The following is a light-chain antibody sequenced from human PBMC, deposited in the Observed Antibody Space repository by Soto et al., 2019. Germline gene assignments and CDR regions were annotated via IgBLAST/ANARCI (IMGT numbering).Light chain of an antibody. CDR2: DAS. CDR1: QDISNY. Sequence: DIQMTQSPSSLSASVGDRVTITCQASQDISNYLNWYQQKPGKAPKLLIYDASNLETGVPSRFSGSGSGTDFTFTISSLQPEDIATYYCQQYDNPLGTTFGGGTKVEIK. CDR3: QQYDNPLGTT. V-gene: IGKV1-33*01. J-gene: IGKJ4*01.